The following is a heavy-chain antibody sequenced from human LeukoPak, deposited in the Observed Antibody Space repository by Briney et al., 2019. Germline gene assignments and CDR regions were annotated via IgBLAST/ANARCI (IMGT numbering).Heavy chain of an antibody. V-gene: IGHV3-11*04. Sequence: GGSLSLSCAASGFTFSDYSMTWIRQAPGKGLEWVSHISIRGSIIYYADSVKGRFTISRDNAKNSLYLQINSLRAEDTAVYYCARGRGYSNYPDYWGQGTLVTVSS. CDR1: GFTFSDYS. J-gene: IGHJ4*02. CDR3: ARGRGYSNYPDY. D-gene: IGHD4-11*01. CDR2: ISIRGSII.